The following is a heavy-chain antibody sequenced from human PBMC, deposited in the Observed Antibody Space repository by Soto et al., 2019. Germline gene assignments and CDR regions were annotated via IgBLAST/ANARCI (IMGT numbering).Heavy chain of an antibody. Sequence: PSETLSLTCTVSGGSISSSSYYWGWIRQPPGKGLEWIGSIYYSGSTYYNPSLKSRVTISVDTSKNQFSLKLSSVTAADTAVYYCARRGSSSWYGNRGQGTLVTVSS. CDR2: IYYSGST. V-gene: IGHV4-39*01. D-gene: IGHD6-13*01. J-gene: IGHJ4*02. CDR1: GGSISSSSYY. CDR3: ARRGSSSWYGN.